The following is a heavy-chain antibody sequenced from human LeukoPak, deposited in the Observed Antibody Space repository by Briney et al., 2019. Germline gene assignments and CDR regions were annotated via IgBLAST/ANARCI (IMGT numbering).Heavy chain of an antibody. J-gene: IGHJ4*02. CDR2: ISAASRGI. CDR1: GFTFSTYS. V-gene: IGHV3-48*01. Sequence: GGSRRLSCAASGFTFSTYSMSWVRQAPGKGLEWISHISAASRGIYYADSVKGRFTISRGSAENSVFLQMTSLRPEDTAVYYCARGEYHQDGIGYNRFDNWGQGALVTVSS. CDR3: ARGEYHQDGIGYNRFDN. D-gene: IGHD5-24*01.